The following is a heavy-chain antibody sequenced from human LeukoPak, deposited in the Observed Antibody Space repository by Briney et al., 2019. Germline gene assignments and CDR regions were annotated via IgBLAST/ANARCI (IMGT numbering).Heavy chain of an antibody. J-gene: IGHJ6*02. V-gene: IGHV3-33*01. CDR1: GFTFSSYG. CDR3: ARETNGFRVDYYYGMDV. Sequence: GGSLRPSCAASGFTFSSYGMHWVRQAPGKGLEWVAVIWYDGSNKYYADSVKGRFTISRDNSKNTLYLQMNSLRAEDTAVYYCARETNGFRVDYYYGMDVWGQGTTVTVSS. D-gene: IGHD2-8*01. CDR2: IWYDGSNK.